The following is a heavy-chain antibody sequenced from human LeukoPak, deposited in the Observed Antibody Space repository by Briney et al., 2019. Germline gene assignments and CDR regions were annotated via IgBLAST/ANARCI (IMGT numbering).Heavy chain of an antibody. V-gene: IGHV3-20*04. CDR3: ARDHVGSGYYYFDS. Sequence: GGSLRISCAASGFTFADYGMSWVCQAPGKGLEWVSGITGNGGSVGYADAMKGRFTVSRDNAKNSLYLQMNSLRDEDTALYYCARDHVGSGYYYFDSWGQGTLVTVSS. J-gene: IGHJ4*02. CDR2: ITGNGGSV. CDR1: GFTFADYG. D-gene: IGHD3-22*01.